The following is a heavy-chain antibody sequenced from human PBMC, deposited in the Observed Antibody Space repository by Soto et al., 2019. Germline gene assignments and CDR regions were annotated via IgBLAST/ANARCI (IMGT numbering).Heavy chain of an antibody. J-gene: IGHJ6*02. D-gene: IGHD2-15*01. CDR2: TYYRSKWYY. Sequence: PSQNLPLTCDISVDSVSSNSAAWNWISQSPSRGLEWLGRTYYRSKWYYDYALSVKSRITINPDTSKNQFSLQLNSVTPEDTAVYYCARDVVVVAATLVVISYYYSGMDVWCQGITVTVSS. V-gene: IGHV6-1*01. CDR3: ARDVVVVAATLVVISYYYSGMDV. CDR1: VDSVSSNSAA.